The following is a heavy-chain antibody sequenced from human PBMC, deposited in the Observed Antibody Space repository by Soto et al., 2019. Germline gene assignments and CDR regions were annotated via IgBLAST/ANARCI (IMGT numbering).Heavy chain of an antibody. Sequence: EVQLLEAGGGLVQPGGSQRLSCAASGFTFSSYAMTWFRQAPGKGLEWVSTLSGRGGSTYYAASVKGLFTISRDNSKDTLYLKMNSLRGEDTAVYFCAKQQGPGTPYYYAMDVWGQGTAVTVSS. CDR1: GFTFSSYA. CDR3: AKQQGPGTPYYYAMDV. CDR2: LSGRGGST. J-gene: IGHJ6*02. V-gene: IGHV3-23*01. D-gene: IGHD1-1*01.